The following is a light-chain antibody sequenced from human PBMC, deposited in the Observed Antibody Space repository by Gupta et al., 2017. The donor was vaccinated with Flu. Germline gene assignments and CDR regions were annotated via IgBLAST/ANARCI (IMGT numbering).Light chain of an antibody. Sequence: EIVLTQSPATLSLSPGERATLSCRACQSVSTYLAWYQQKPGQAPRLLIYDASNRATGIPARFSGSGSGTDFTLTISSLEPEDFALYYCQQRYTWPLTFGGGTTVEIK. CDR1: QSVSTY. CDR2: DAS. CDR3: QQRYTWPLT. V-gene: IGKV3-11*01. J-gene: IGKJ4*01.